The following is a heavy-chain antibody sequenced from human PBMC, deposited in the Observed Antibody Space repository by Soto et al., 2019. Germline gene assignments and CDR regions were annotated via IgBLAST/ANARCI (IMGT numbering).Heavy chain of an antibody. CDR2: IHRSGAT. V-gene: IGHV4-4*02. D-gene: IGHD3-16*01. J-gene: IGHJ2*01. CDR3: VRVGLRWYFDF. Sequence: QVQLQESGPGLVKPSGTLSLTCDVSRSSMNSGHWWSWVRQPPGKGLEWVGHIHRSGATNYNPSLRSRVAISLDESKDQFSRKLNSVTAADTAVYYCVRVGLRWYFDFWGRGTLVTVSS. CDR1: RSSMNSGHW.